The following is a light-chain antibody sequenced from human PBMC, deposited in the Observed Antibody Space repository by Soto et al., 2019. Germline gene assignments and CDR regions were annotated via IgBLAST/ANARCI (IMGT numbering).Light chain of an antibody. Sequence: QSALTQPASVSGSPGESITISCTGTRSDIGSYNSIAWYQQLPGKAPRVMIFEVTKRPSGISNRFSGSKSGSTASLTISGLQADDEADYFCFSYAGDSTWVFGGGTKLTVL. V-gene: IGLV2-23*02. CDR2: EVT. CDR1: RSDIGSYNS. CDR3: FSYAGDSTWV. J-gene: IGLJ3*02.